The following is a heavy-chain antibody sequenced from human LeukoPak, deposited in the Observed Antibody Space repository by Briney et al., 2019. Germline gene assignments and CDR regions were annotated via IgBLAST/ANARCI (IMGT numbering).Heavy chain of an antibody. CDR1: GFTFSSYG. CDR3: ARFPTVVLRLAYYFDY. J-gene: IGHJ4*02. CDR2: IRFDGNNK. V-gene: IGHV3-30*02. Sequence: PGGSLRLSCAASGFTFSSYGMHWVRQAPGKGLEWVAFIRFDGNNKYYADSVKGRFTISRDNSKNTLYLQMTSLRVEDTAVYYCARFPTVVLRLAYYFDYWGQGTLVTVSS. D-gene: IGHD4-23*01.